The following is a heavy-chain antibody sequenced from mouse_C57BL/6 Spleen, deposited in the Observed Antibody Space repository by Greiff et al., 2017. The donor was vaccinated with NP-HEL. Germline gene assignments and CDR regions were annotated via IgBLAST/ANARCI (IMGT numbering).Heavy chain of an antibody. CDR3: AGGGYYSNYYYYAMDY. J-gene: IGHJ4*01. Sequence: QVQLQQPGAELVRPGSSVKLSCKASGYTFTSYWMDWVKQRPGQGLEWIGNIYPSDSETHYNQKFKDKATLTVDKSSSTAYMQLSSLTSEDSAVYYCAGGGYYSNYYYYAMDYWGQGTSVTVSS. CDR2: IYPSDSET. V-gene: IGHV1-61*01. CDR1: GYTFTSYW. D-gene: IGHD2-5*01.